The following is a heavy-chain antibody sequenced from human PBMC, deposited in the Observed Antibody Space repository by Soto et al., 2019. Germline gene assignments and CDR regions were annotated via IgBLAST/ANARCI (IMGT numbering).Heavy chain of an antibody. D-gene: IGHD4-17*01. J-gene: IGHJ4*02. CDR3: ARSPDGDYDLSFDY. V-gene: IGHV1-18*01. CDR1: GYTFTGYG. CDR2: ISAYNGNT. Sequence: GASVKVSCKASGYTFTGYGISWVRQAPGQGLEWMGWISAYNGNTNYAQKLQGRVTMTTDTSTSTAYMELRSLRSDDTAVYYCARSPDGDYDLSFDYWGQGTLVTVSS.